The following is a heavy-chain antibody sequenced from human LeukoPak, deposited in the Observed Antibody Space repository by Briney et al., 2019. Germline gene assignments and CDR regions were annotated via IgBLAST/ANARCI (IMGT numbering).Heavy chain of an antibody. Sequence: ASVKVSCKASGYTFTGSYIHWVRQAPGQGLEWMGWINPNNGDTNYTQIFQGRVTMTRDTSIRTAYMELSRLRSDDTAVYYCARDMYIHGSGMFDPWGQGTPVTVSS. CDR1: GYTFTGSY. J-gene: IGHJ5*02. V-gene: IGHV1-2*02. CDR3: ARDMYIHGSGMFDP. CDR2: INPNNGDT. D-gene: IGHD1-14*01.